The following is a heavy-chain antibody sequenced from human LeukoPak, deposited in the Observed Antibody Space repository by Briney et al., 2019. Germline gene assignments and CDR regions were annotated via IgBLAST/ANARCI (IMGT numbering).Heavy chain of an antibody. D-gene: IGHD2-2*01. V-gene: IGHV1-2*02. CDR3: ARVNCGSTSCYVWFDP. CDR1: GYTFTGYY. Sequence: ASVKVSCKASGYTFTGYYMHWVRQAPGQGLEWMGWINPNSGGTTYAQKFQGRVTMTRDTSISTAYMELSRLRSDDTAVYYCARVNCGSTSCYVWFDPWGQGTLVTVSS. J-gene: IGHJ5*02. CDR2: INPNSGGT.